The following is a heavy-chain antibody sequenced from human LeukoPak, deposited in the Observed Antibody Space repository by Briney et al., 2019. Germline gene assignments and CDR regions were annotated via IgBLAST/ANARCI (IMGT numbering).Heavy chain of an antibody. V-gene: IGHV1-69*13. CDR1: GGTFSSYA. J-gene: IGHJ5*02. D-gene: IGHD2-15*01. CDR2: IIPIFGTA. CDR3: ARARGYCSGGSCYSGRWFDP. Sequence: SVKVSCKASGGTFSSYAISWVRQAPGQGLEWMGGIIPIFGTANYAQKFQGRVTITADESTSTAYMELSSLRSEDTAVYYCARARGYCSGGSCYSGRWFDPWGQGTLVTVSS.